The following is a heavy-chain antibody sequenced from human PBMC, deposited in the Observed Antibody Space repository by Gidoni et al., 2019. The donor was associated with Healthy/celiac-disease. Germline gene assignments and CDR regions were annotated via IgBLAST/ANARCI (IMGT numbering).Heavy chain of an antibody. V-gene: IGHV3-48*01. CDR2: ISSSSSTI. CDR1: GFTFSSYS. CDR3: ARDIYCTNGVCYNEEGYYYYGMDV. Sequence: EVQLVESGGGLVQPGGSLRLSCAASGFTFSSYSLNWVRQAPGKGLEWVSYISSSSSTIYYADSVKGRFTISRDNAKNSLYLQMNSLRAEDTAVYYCARDIYCTNGVCYNEEGYYYYGMDVWGQGTTVTVSS. D-gene: IGHD2-8*01. J-gene: IGHJ6*02.